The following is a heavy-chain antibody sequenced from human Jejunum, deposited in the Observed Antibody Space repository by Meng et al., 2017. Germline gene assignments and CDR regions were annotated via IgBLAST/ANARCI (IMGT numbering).Heavy chain of an antibody. J-gene: IGHJ4*02. V-gene: IGHV3-23*01. CDR3: TKHIRPGTWFYDS. D-gene: IGHD6-13*01. Sequence: GESLKISCAASGVTFSSLPMSWVRQAPGKGLQWVSTISGDSVYIYYADYVKGRFTISRDNSKNTLYLQMTSLRGEDAAVYYCTKHIRPGTWFYDSWGQGTLVTGSS. CDR2: ISGDSVYI. CDR1: GVTFSSLP.